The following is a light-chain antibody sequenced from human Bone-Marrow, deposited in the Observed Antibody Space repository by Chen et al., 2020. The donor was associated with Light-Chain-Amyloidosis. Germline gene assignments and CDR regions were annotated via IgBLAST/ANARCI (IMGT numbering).Light chain of an antibody. CDR3: QVWDRSRDRPV. CDR2: DDS. V-gene: IGLV3-21*02. CDR1: NIGSTM. Sequence: SYVLTQPSSVSVAPGQTATIACGGNNIGSTMVHWYQQTPGQAPLLVVYDDSYRPSGIPGRLSGSNSANTATRTISRVEAGDEADYYCQVWDRSRDRPVFGGGTKLTVL. J-gene: IGLJ3*02.